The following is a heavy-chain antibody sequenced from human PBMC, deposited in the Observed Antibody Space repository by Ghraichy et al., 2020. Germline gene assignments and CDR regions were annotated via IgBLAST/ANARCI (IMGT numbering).Heavy chain of an antibody. CDR3: ARDFISSVRIVGAFDI. J-gene: IGHJ3*02. CDR1: GFTFSSYA. CDR2: ISYDGSNK. Sequence: GESLNISCAASGFTFSSYAMHWVRQAPGKGLEWVAVISYDGSNKYYADSVKGRFTISRDNSKNTLYLQMNSLRAEDTAVYYCARDFISSVRIVGAFDIWGQGTMVTVSS. V-gene: IGHV3-30-3*01. D-gene: IGHD2-15*01.